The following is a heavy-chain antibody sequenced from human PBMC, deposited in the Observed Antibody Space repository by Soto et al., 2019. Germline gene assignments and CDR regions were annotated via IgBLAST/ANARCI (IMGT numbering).Heavy chain of an antibody. Sequence: GGSLRLSCAESGFTFSSYWMSWVRQAPGKGLEWVALISYDGSDKDYADSVKGRFTISRDNSRNTLFLQMNSLRAEDTAVYYCARDYYKYYDSSGYYRSPAYWGQGTLVTVSS. D-gene: IGHD3-22*01. V-gene: IGHV3-30*19. J-gene: IGHJ4*02. CDR3: ARDYYKYYDSSGYYRSPAY. CDR1: GFTFSSYW. CDR2: ISYDGSDK.